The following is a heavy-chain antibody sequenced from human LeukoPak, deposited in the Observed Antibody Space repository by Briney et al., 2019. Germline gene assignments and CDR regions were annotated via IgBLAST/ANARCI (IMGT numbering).Heavy chain of an antibody. V-gene: IGHV4-30-4*01. CDR1: GGSISSGDYY. CDR2: MYYSGST. D-gene: IGHD3-22*01. J-gene: IGHJ5*02. Sequence: SETLSLTCTVSGGSISSGDYYWSWIRQPPGKGLEWIAYMYYSGSTYHNPSLKSRDTMSADTSKNQLSLKLSSVTAADTAVYYCARPYYYDSRIDPWGQGILVTVSS. CDR3: ARPYYYDSRIDP.